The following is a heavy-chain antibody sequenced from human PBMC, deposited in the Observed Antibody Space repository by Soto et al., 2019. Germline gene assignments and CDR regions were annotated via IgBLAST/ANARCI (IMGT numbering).Heavy chain of an antibody. D-gene: IGHD1-26*01. CDR3: VRLIGNSWLDF. J-gene: IGHJ5*01. CDR2: IIPISGTA. Sequence: AGGWGIHANGQGPEWMGGIIPISGTAKYAEKFQGRLTITADESTRTVNMELSSLRSEDTAVYYCVRLIGNSWLDFWGQGTLVTVSS. V-gene: IGHV1-69*01. CDR1: A.